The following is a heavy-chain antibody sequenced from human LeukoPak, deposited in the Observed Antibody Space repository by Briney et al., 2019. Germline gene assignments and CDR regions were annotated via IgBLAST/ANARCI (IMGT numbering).Heavy chain of an antibody. CDR3: AKDLVEWLRLFDY. J-gene: IGHJ4*02. V-gene: IGHV3-23*01. Sequence: QPGGSLRLSCAASDFTFSSYGMHWVRQAPGKGLEWVSAISGSGGSTYYADSVKGRFTISRDNSKNTLYLQMNSLRAEDTAVYYCAKDLVEWLRLFDYWGQGTLVTVSS. CDR1: DFTFSSYG. D-gene: IGHD5-12*01. CDR2: ISGSGGST.